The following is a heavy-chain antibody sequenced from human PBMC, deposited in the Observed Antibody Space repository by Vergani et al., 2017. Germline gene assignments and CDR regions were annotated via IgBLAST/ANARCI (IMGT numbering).Heavy chain of an antibody. CDR3: ANSVIAGNVGVAYFGMDV. V-gene: IGHV3-30*02. J-gene: IGHJ6*02. Sequence: QVQILQSGGGVVQPGGSLRLSCTLSGFTLNTYGIHWVRQAPGKGLEWVAFICYDGSSEYYGDSVKGRFTISRDKSQNTVNLQMNSLRTEDTAVYFCANSVIAGNVGVAYFGMDVWGRGTTVTVSS. D-gene: IGHD2/OR15-2a*01. CDR2: ICYDGSSE. CDR1: GFTLNTYG.